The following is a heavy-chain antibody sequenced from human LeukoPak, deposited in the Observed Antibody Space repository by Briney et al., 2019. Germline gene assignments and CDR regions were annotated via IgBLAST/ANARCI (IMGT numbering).Heavy chain of an antibody. Sequence: TGGSLRLSSAASGFTFSSYAMAWVRQAPGKGLEWVSGISLSGNSTYYADSVKGRFTISRDNPKNTLFLQMNSLRDADTAVYYCAKVGAAAVRRYYFDYWGQGTLVTVSS. D-gene: IGHD6-13*01. CDR2: ISLSGNST. CDR3: AKVGAAAVRRYYFDY. J-gene: IGHJ4*02. V-gene: IGHV3-23*01. CDR1: GFTFSSYA.